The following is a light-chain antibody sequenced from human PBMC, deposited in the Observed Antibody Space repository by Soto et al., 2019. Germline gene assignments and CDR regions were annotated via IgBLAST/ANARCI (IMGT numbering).Light chain of an antibody. CDR2: GTS. J-gene: IGKJ1*01. CDR1: QSVSGSY. V-gene: IGKV3-20*01. Sequence: EIVLTKSPDTLYLSPGERATLSCRASQSVSGSYLAWYQQTPGQAPRLLIYGTSNRATGIPDRFSGSGSGTDFTLTISRLEPEDFAVYYCQQYGNSRWTFGQGTKVETK. CDR3: QQYGNSRWT.